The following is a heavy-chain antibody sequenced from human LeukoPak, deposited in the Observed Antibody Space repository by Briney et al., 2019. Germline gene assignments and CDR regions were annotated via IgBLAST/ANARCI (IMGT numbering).Heavy chain of an antibody. J-gene: IGHJ5*02. CDR3: ARRGRDGYNFSFGVDP. CDR1: GFTFSSYW. CDR2: INSDGSST. D-gene: IGHD5-24*01. V-gene: IGHV3-74*01. Sequence: GGSLRLSCAASGFTFSSYWMHWVRQAPGKGLVWVSRINSDGSSTSYADSVKGRFTISRDNAKNTLYLQMNSLRAEDTAVYYCARRGRDGYNFSFGVDPWGQGTLVTVSS.